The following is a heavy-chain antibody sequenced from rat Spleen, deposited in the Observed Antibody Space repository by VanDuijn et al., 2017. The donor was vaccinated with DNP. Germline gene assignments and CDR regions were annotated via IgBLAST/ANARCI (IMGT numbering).Heavy chain of an antibody. V-gene: IGHV2-6*01. D-gene: IGHD1-2*01. J-gene: IGHJ4*01. CDR1: GFSLTSYG. Sequence: QVQLKESGPGLVQPSQTLSLTCTVSGFSLTSYGVSWVRQFPGKGLEWIAAISSGGSTYYNSVFKSRLSISRDTSKSQVFLRMNSLQTEDTAIYYCTRDHYSRYIYHWAMDAWGQGTSVTVSS. CDR3: TRDHYSRYIYHWAMDA. CDR2: ISSGGST.